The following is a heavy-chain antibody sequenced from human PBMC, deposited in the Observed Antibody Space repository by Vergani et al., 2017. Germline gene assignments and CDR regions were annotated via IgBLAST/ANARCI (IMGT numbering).Heavy chain of an antibody. Sequence: QVQLVESGGGVVQPGRSLRLSCTSSGFTFSTYAMHWVRQAPGKGLEWVAIIYYDGSKKYYADSVKGRFTISRDNSRNTLDLLRSSLRAEDTAIYYCVREGSECGSTTCRNRSYVYYYHMDVWGEGTTVTVSS. CDR1: GFTFSTYA. CDR2: IYYDGSKK. V-gene: IGHV3-30*03. CDR3: VREGSECGSTTCRNRSYVYYYHMDV. D-gene: IGHD2/OR15-2a*01. J-gene: IGHJ6*03.